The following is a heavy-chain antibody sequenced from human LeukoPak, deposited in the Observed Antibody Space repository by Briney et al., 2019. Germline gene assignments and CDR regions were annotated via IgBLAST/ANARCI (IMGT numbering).Heavy chain of an antibody. Sequence: GGPLRLSGAASGFTFRNYVIHWVRKAPGKGLEWVAVTSSDLNVKLYADSVKGRFTISRDNSRSTLYLQMNSLRPEDTAIYYCAREGYYGSGSPPSLYFDYWDQGTLVTVSS. CDR1: GFTFRNYV. J-gene: IGHJ4*02. D-gene: IGHD3-10*01. V-gene: IGHV3-30-3*01. CDR2: TSSDLNVK. CDR3: AREGYYGSGSPPSLYFDY.